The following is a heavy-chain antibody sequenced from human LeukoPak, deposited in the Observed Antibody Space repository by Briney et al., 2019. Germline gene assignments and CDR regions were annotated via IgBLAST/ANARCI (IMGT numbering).Heavy chain of an antibody. J-gene: IGHJ4*02. CDR1: GGTFSSYA. Sequence: GASVKVSCKASGGTFSSYAISWVRQAPGQGLEWMGGIIPIFGTANYAQKFQGRVTITADESTSTAYMELSSLRSEDTAVYYCARVIGNPTQFDYWGQGTLVTVSS. CDR2: IIPIFGTA. D-gene: IGHD2-21*01. V-gene: IGHV1-69*13. CDR3: ARVIGNPTQFDY.